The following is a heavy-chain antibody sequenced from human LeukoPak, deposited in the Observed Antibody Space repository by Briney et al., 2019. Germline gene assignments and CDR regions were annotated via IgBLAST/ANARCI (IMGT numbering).Heavy chain of an antibody. Sequence: HSGGSLRLSCAASGFTVSSNYMSWVRQAPGRGLEWVSVIYSGGSTYYADSVKGRFTIPRDNSKNTLFLQMNSLRAGDTAVYYCARGTVTMVDYWGQGTLVTVSS. CDR3: ARGTVTMVDY. J-gene: IGHJ4*02. CDR1: GFTVSSNY. V-gene: IGHV3-66*01. CDR2: IYSGGST. D-gene: IGHD3-10*01.